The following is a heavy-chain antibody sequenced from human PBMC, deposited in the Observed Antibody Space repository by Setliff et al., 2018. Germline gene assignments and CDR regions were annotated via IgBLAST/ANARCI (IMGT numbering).Heavy chain of an antibody. J-gene: IGHJ3*02. Sequence: PGESLKISCKGSGYSFSSYWIGWVCQMPGKGLEWMGIINPGDSNARYSPSFQGQVTISADKSISTAYLQWSSLKASDAAMYYCARLSPYGDEAFDIWGQGTMVTVSS. D-gene: IGHD4-17*01. CDR3: ARLSPYGDEAFDI. CDR1: GYSFSSYW. V-gene: IGHV5-51*01. CDR2: INPGDSNA.